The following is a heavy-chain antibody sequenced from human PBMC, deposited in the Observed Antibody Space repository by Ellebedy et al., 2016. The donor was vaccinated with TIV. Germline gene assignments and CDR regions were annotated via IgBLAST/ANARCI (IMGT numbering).Heavy chain of an antibody. CDR2: IYYSGST. Sequence: MPSETLSLTCTVPGGSISSYYWSWIRQPPGKGLEWIGYIYYSGSTNYNPSLKSRVTITVDTSKNQFSLKLSSVTAADTAVYYCARAGIGTMVRGVPLDPWGQGTLVTVSS. D-gene: IGHD3-10*01. J-gene: IGHJ5*02. CDR1: GGSISSYY. V-gene: IGHV4-59*12. CDR3: ARAGIGTMVRGVPLDP.